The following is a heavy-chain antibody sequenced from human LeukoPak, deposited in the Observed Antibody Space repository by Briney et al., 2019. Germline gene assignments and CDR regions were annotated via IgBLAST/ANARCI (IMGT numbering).Heavy chain of an antibody. Sequence: GGSLRLSCAASGFTFSSYWMHWVRQAPGKGLMWVSRINSGGSSTTYADSVKGRFTISRDNPKKSLYLQMNSLRAEDTAVYYCARGATTTRFGRFDPWGQGTLVIVSS. CDR2: INSGGSST. V-gene: IGHV3-74*01. J-gene: IGHJ5*02. CDR3: ARGATTTRFGRFDP. D-gene: IGHD4-17*01. CDR1: GFTFSSYW.